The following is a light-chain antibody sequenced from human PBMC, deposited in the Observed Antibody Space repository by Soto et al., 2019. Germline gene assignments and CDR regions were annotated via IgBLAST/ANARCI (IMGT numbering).Light chain of an antibody. CDR3: QQTYSNLWT. CDR1: QTISRY. Sequence: DIQLTQSPASLSASVGDGVTITCRASQTISRYLNWYQQKPGTAPKLLIYASSTLQSGVPARFSGRGSGTDFTLTISSLQPEDFVHYYCQQTYSNLWTFGQGTKVDIK. V-gene: IGKV1-39*01. CDR2: ASS. J-gene: IGKJ1*01.